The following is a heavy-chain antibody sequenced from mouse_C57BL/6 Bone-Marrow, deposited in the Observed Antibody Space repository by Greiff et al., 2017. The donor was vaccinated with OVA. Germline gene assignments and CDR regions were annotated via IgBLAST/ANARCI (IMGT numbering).Heavy chain of an antibody. Sequence: EVQLVESGGDLVKPGGSLKLSCAASGFTFSSYGMSWVRQTPDKRLEWVATISSGGSYTYYPDSVKGRFTISRDNAKNTLYLQMSSLKSEDTAMYYCARHTTVVAHYYAMDYWGQGTSVTVSS. CDR2: ISSGGSYT. V-gene: IGHV5-6*01. CDR1: GFTFSSYG. CDR3: ARHTTVVAHYYAMDY. D-gene: IGHD1-1*01. J-gene: IGHJ4*01.